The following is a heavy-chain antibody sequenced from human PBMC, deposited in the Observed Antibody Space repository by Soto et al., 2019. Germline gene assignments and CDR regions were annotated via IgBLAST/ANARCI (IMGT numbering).Heavy chain of an antibody. V-gene: IGHV1-69*01. CDR2: IIPIFGTA. Sequence: SVKVSCKASGGTFSSYAISWVRQAPGQGLEWKGGIIPIFGTANYAQKFQGRVTITADESTSTAYMELSSLRSEDTAVYYCARDPTMVRGVMNYYYGMDVWGQGTTVTVSS. J-gene: IGHJ6*02. CDR1: GGTFSSYA. CDR3: ARDPTMVRGVMNYYYGMDV. D-gene: IGHD3-10*01.